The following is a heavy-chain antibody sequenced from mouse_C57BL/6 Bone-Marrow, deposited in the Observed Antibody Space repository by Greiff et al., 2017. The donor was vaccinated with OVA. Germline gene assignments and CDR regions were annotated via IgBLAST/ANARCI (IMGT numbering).Heavy chain of an antibody. V-gene: IGHV1-5*01. D-gene: IGHD2-2*01. CDR1: GYTFTSYW. CDR3: TRSSSTMVTTYYFDD. J-gene: IGHJ2*01. CDR2: IYPGNSDT. Sequence: EVKLQESGTVLARPGASVKMSCKTSGYTFTSYWMHWVKQRPGQGLEWIGAIYPGNSDTSYNQKFKGKAKLTVVTSDSTAYMELSSLTNEDSAVYYCTRSSSTMVTTYYFDDWGQGTTRTVSS.